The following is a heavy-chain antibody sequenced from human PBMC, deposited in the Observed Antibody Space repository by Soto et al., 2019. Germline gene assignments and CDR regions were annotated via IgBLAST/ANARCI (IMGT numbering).Heavy chain of an antibody. CDR1: GYTFTGYY. CDR2: INPNSGGT. J-gene: IGHJ3*02. Sequence: GASVKVSCKASGYTFTGYYMHWVRQAPGQGLEWMGWINPNSGGTNYAQKCQGWVTMTRDTSISTAYMELSRLRSDDTAVYYCARPHVDTSLDAFDIWGQGTMVTVSS. D-gene: IGHD5-18*01. CDR3: ARPHVDTSLDAFDI. V-gene: IGHV1-2*04.